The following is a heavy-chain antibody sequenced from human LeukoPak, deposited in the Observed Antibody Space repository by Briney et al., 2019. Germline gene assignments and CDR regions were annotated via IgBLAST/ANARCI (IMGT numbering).Heavy chain of an antibody. CDR3: ATLAARPRLKPVNFDY. D-gene: IGHD6-6*01. CDR2: ISGSGGST. J-gene: IGHJ4*02. V-gene: IGHV3-23*01. Sequence: GGSLRLSCAASGFTFSSYAMSWVRQAPGKGLEWVSAISGSGGSTYYADSVKGRFTISRDNSKNTLYLQMNSLRAEDTAVYYCATLAARPRLKPVNFDYWGQGTLVTVSS. CDR1: GFTFSSYA.